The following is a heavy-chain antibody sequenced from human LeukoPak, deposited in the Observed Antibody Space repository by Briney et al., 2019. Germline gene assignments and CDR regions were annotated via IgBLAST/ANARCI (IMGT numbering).Heavy chain of an antibody. CDR2: INHSGSS. J-gene: IGHJ3*02. CDR1: GGSFSGYY. D-gene: IGHD3-22*01. V-gene: IGHV4-34*01. CDR3: ARGGDSSGYYLLDAFDI. Sequence: SETLSLTCAGYGGSFSGYYWSWIRQPPGKGLEWIGEINHSGSSNYNPSLKSRVTISVDTSKNQFSLKLSSVTAADTAVYYCARGGDSSGYYLLDAFDIWGQGTMVTVSS.